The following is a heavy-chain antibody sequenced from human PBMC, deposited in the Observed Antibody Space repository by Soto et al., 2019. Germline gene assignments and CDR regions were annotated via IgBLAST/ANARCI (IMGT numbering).Heavy chain of an antibody. J-gene: IGHJ5*02. CDR3: AKRTEQQLVRGSWFDP. V-gene: IGHV3-23*01. Sequence: GSLRLSCAASVFTFSSYAMSWVCQAPGKGLEWVSAISGSGGSTYYADSVKGRFTISRDNSKNTLYLQMDSLRAEDTAVYYCAKRTEQQLVRGSWFDPWGQGTLVTVSS. CDR2: ISGSGGST. D-gene: IGHD6-13*01. CDR1: VFTFSSYA.